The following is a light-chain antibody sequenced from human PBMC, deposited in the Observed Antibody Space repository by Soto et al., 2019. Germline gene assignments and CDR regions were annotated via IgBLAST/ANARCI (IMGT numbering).Light chain of an antibody. J-gene: IGKJ1*01. CDR3: QQYNSYWM. CDR2: DAS. CDR1: QSIDDY. V-gene: IGKV1-5*01. Sequence: DIQMTPISVPGFASLGDRVTNTCRASQSIDDYLAWYQQKPGKAPKLLIYDASNLQSGVPSRFSGSGSGTEFTLIISSLQPDDFATYYCQQYNSYWMFGLGTKVDIK.